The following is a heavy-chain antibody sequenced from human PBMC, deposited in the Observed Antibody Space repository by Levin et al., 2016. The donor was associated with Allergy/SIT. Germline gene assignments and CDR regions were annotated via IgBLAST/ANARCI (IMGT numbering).Heavy chain of an antibody. V-gene: IGHV3-23*01. CDR3: AKAPTRYYYDSSGYSYYFDY. D-gene: IGHD3-22*01. J-gene: IGHJ4*02. Sequence: GESLKISCAASGFTFSSYAMSWVRQAPGKGLEWVSAISGSGGSTYYADSVKGRFTISRDNSKNTLYLQMNSLRAEDTAVYYCAKAPTRYYYDSSGYSYYFDYWGQGTLVTVSS. CDR2: ISGSGGST. CDR1: GFTFSSYA.